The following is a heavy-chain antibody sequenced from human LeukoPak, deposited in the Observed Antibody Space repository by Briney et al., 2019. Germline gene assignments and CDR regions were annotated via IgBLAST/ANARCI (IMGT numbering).Heavy chain of an antibody. D-gene: IGHD4-17*01. V-gene: IGHV3-23*01. Sequence: PGASLRLSCAASGFTFSSYAMSWVRQAPGKGLEWVSAISGSGGSTYYADSVKGRFTISRDNSKNTLYLQMNSLRAEDTAVYCCAKDLGDYVFGYWGQGTLVTVSS. CDR1: GFTFSSYA. CDR3: AKDLGDYVFGY. CDR2: ISGSGGST. J-gene: IGHJ4*02.